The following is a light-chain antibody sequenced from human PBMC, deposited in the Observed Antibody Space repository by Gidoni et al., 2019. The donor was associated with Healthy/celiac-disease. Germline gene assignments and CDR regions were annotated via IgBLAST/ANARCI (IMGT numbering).Light chain of an antibody. Sequence: QSVLTPPPSVSAAPGQKVTISCSGSSSNIGNNYVSWYQQLPGTAPKLLIYDNNKRPSGIPDRFSGSKSGTSATLGITGLQTGDEADYYCGTWDSSMSAGVFGGGTKRTVL. CDR2: DNN. CDR3: GTWDSSMSAGV. J-gene: IGLJ2*01. CDR1: SSNIGNNY. V-gene: IGLV1-51*01.